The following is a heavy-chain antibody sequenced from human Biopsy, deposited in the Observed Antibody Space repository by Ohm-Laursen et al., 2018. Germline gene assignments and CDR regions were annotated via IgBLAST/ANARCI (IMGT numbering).Heavy chain of an antibody. J-gene: IGHJ3*01. D-gene: IGHD3-3*01. CDR3: ARLYRLDDYWNDDPPDAFDV. V-gene: IGHV4-59*01. Sequence: SETLSLTWTVSGGSISSDYWSWIRQTPGKGLEWIGYIYYSGSTNYNPSLKSRVTISVDTSKNQFSLKLSSVTAADTAVFFCARLYRLDDYWNDDPPDAFDVWGQGTMVTVSS. CDR2: IYYSGST. CDR1: GGSISSDY.